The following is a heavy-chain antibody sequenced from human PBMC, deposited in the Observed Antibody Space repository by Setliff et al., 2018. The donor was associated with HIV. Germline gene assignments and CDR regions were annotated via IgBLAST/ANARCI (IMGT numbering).Heavy chain of an antibody. CDR2: IYWDDAK. V-gene: IGHV2-5*02. J-gene: IGHJ4*02. CDR1: GFSLTTPGVA. CDR3: AHRGGYGAGSVYFFDV. Sequence: SGPTLVNPTQTLTLTCSFSGFSLTTPGVAVGWIRQPPGKALEWLALIYWDDAKRSSPSLKSRLTITKAASKNQVVLTMTNVDPVDTATYYCAHRGGYGAGSVYFFDVWGQGSLVTVSS. D-gene: IGHD3-10*01.